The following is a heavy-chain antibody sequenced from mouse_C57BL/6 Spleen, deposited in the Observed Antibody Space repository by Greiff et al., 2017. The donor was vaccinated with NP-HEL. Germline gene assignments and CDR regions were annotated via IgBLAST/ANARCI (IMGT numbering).Heavy chain of an antibody. J-gene: IGHJ2*01. CDR3: TRITGPYYFDD. CDR2: IDPETGGT. Sequence: VQLQQSGAELVRPGASVTLSCKASGYTFTDYEMHWVKQTPVHGLEWIGAIDPETGGTAYNQKFKGKAILTADKSSSTAYMELRSLTSEDSAVYYCTRITGPYYFDDWGQGTTLTVAS. CDR1: GYTFTDYE. V-gene: IGHV1-15*01. D-gene: IGHD4-1*01.